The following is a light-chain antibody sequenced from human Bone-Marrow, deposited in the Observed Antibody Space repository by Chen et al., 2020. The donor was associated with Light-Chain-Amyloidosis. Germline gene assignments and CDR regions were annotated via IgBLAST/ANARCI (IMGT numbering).Light chain of an antibody. V-gene: IGLV2-14*01. CDR2: DVS. CDR1: SSDVGGYNY. CDR3: SSYTSSSLYV. Sequence: QSALTQPASVSGSPGQSITISCTGTSSDVGGYNYVSWYQQHPGNAPKLMIYDVSNRPSGVSNRFSGSKSGNTASLTISGLQAVDEADYYCSSYTSSSLYVFGTGTKVTVL. J-gene: IGLJ1*01.